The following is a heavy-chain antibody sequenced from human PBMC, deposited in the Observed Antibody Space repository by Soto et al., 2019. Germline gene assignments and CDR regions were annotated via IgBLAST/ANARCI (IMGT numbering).Heavy chain of an antibody. CDR3: TRAIGGRCAY. D-gene: IGHD3-16*01. V-gene: IGHV3-74*01. J-gene: IGHJ4*02. CDR1: GFTFSSYW. CDR2: IDEYGNTI. Sequence: PGGSLRLSCAASGFTFSSYWMHWVRQVPGKGLLWVSRIDEYGNTIDYADSVRGRFTISRDNARNTLYLEMNSLRAEDTALYYCTRAIGGRCAYWGPGHLVTVS.